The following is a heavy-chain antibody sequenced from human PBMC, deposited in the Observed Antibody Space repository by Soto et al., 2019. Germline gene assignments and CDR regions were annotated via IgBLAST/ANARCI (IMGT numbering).Heavy chain of an antibody. CDR2: ISSSGSTI. J-gene: IGHJ6*02. CDR1: GFTFSSYE. CDR3: ARGKRAVIDYYYYGMDV. V-gene: IGHV3-48*03. D-gene: IGHD2-21*01. Sequence: EVQLVESGGGLVQPGGSLRLSCAASGFTFSSYEMNWVRQAPGKGLEWVSYISSSGSTIYYADSVKGRFTISRDNAKNSLYLQMNSLRAEDTAVYYCARGKRAVIDYYYYGMDVWGQGTTVTVSS.